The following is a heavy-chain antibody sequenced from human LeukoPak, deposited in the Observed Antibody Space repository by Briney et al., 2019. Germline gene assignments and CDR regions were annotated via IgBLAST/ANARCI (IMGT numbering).Heavy chain of an antibody. CDR3: ARDHYGDPDY. J-gene: IGHJ4*02. CDR1: GFTFSSYA. V-gene: IGHV3-30-3*01. CDR2: ISYDGSNK. D-gene: IGHD4-17*01. Sequence: XGSLRLSCAASGFTFSSYAMHWVRQAPGKGLEWVAVISYDGSNKYYADSVKGRFTISRDNSKNTLYLQMNSLRAEDTAVYYCARDHYGDPDYWGQGTLVTVSS.